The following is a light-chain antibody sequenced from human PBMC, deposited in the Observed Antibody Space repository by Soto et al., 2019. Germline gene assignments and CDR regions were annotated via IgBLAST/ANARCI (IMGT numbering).Light chain of an antibody. V-gene: IGKV3-20*01. CDR3: QHYDNSRWP. J-gene: IGKJ1*01. Sequence: IVLPQTPGFLSLSPGERATLSCRPRLSVTSLYLGWYQQKPGQAPRLLIYGASSRATDIPDRFSGSGSGTDFTLTISRLEPEDIAVYYCQHYDNSRWPFGQGTK. CDR1: LSVTSLY. CDR2: GAS.